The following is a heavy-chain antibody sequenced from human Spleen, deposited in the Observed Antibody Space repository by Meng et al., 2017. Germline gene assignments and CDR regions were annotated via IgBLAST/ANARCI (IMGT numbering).Heavy chain of an antibody. D-gene: IGHD3-16*01. CDR2: IYTSGST. Sequence: SETLSLTCTVSGGSISSYYWSWIRQPAGKGLEWIGRIYTSGSTNYNPSLKSRVTMSVDTSKNQFSLKLSSVTAADTAVYYCARVADYDYVWGTSGDLAFDIWGQGTMVTVSS. J-gene: IGHJ3*02. V-gene: IGHV4-4*07. CDR1: GGSISSYY. CDR3: ARVADYDYVWGTSGDLAFDI.